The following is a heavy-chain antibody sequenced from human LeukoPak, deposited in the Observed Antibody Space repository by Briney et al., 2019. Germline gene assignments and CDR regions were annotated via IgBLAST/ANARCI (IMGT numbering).Heavy chain of an antibody. CDR2: ISSSSSYI. D-gene: IGHD3-3*01. V-gene: IGHV3-21*01. Sequence: PGGSPRLSCAASGFTFSSYSMNWVRQAPGKGLEWVSSISSSSSYIYYADSVKGRFTISRDNAKNSLYLQMNSLRAEDTAVYYCARDSSLRFLEWLLGYFDYWGQGTLVTVSS. CDR3: ARDSSLRFLEWLLGYFDY. J-gene: IGHJ4*02. CDR1: GFTFSSYS.